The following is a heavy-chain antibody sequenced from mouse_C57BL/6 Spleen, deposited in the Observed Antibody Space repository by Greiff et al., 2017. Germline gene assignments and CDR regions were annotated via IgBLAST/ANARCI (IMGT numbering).Heavy chain of an antibody. D-gene: IGHD2-3*01. CDR2: IDPSDSYT. CDR3: ARWLLLYFDV. Sequence: QVQLHQPGAELVKPGASVKLSCKASGYTFTSYWMQWVKQRPGQGLAWIGEIDPSDSYTNYNQKFKGKATLTVDTSSSPAYMQLSSLTSEDSAVYYCARWLLLYFDVWGTGTTVTVSS. J-gene: IGHJ1*03. CDR1: GYTFTSYW. V-gene: IGHV1-50*01.